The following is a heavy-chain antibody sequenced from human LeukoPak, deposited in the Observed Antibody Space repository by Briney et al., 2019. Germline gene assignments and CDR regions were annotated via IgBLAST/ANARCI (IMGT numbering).Heavy chain of an antibody. Sequence: GGSLRLSCAASGFTFSSYWMSWVRQAPGKGLEWVANIKQDGSEKYYVDSVKGRFTISRDNAKNSLYLQMNSLRAEDTAVYYCARESRKYYAKYYDFWSGYYRDYYYYGMDVWGQGTTVTVSS. J-gene: IGHJ6*02. CDR1: GFTFSSYW. CDR3: ARESRKYYAKYYDFWSGYYRDYYYYGMDV. D-gene: IGHD3-3*01. CDR2: IKQDGSEK. V-gene: IGHV3-7*03.